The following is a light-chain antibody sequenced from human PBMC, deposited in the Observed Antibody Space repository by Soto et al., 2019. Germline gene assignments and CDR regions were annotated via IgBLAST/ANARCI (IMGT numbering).Light chain of an antibody. Sequence: QSVLTQPPSVSGAPGRRVTISCTGRSSNIGALYDVNWYQQLPGTAPKLLIYDNNNRPSGVPDRFSGSKSGTSASLAITGLQAEDEADYYCQSYDNSLSGHVVFGGGTKLTVL. CDR2: DNN. CDR3: QSYDNSLSGHVV. CDR1: SSNIGALYD. V-gene: IGLV1-40*01. J-gene: IGLJ2*01.